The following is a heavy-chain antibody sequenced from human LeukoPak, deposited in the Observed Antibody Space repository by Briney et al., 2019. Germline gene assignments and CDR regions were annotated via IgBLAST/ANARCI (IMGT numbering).Heavy chain of an antibody. J-gene: IGHJ4*02. D-gene: IGHD3-22*01. CDR2: ISGSGST. V-gene: IGHV3-23*01. CDR1: GFTFSSYA. Sequence: GGSLRLSCAASGFTFSSYAMSWVRQAPGKGREGVSAISGSGSTYYAATVKGRFTISRHNPKNPLYLQTTSLRAEDPAVYCCAIVEYYYDSSGQGPFDYWGEGTLVTVSS. CDR3: AIVEYYYDSSGQGPFDY.